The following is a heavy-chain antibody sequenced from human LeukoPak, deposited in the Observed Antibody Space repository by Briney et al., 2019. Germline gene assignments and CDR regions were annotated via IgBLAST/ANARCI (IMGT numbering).Heavy chain of an antibody. V-gene: IGHV3-20*04. Sequence: PGGSLRLSCAASGFTFDDYGMSWVRQAPGKGLEWVSGINWNGGSTGFEDSVKGRFTISRDNSKNTLSLEMNSLRADDTATYYCARDAGGAWPFDYWGQGTRVIVSS. CDR2: INWNGGST. CDR3: ARDAGGAWPFDY. CDR1: GFTFDDYG. D-gene: IGHD4-17*01. J-gene: IGHJ4*02.